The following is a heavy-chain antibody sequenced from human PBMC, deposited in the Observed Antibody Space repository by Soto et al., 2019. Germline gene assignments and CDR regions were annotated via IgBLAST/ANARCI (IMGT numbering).Heavy chain of an antibody. CDR1: GFTFSSYA. V-gene: IGHV3-30*04. Sequence: GGSLRLSCAASGFTFSSYAMHWVRQAPGKGLEWVAVIAYDGRNKYYADSVKGRFTISRDNSKNMLYLQMNSLGIEDTAVYYCARELERVFDYWGQGTLVTVSS. CDR3: ARELERVFDY. CDR2: IAYDGRNK. J-gene: IGHJ4*02. D-gene: IGHD1-1*01.